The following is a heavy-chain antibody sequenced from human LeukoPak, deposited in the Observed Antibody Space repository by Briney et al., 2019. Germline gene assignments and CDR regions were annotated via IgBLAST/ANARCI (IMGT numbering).Heavy chain of an antibody. J-gene: IGHJ6*03. CDR1: GYSISSDYY. Sequence: PSETLSLTCTVSGYSISSDYYWGWIRQPLGKGLEWIGTIYHSGNTYYNPSLKSRVTISVDTSKNQFSLKLNSVTAADTAVYFCARDNIYGYYSSYHYMGVWGKGTTVTVSS. V-gene: IGHV4-38-2*02. CDR3: ARDNIYGYYSSYHYMGV. D-gene: IGHD3-10*01. CDR2: IYHSGNT.